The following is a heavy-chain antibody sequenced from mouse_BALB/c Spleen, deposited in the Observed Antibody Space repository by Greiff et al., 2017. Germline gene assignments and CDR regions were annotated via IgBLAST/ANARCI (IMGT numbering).Heavy chain of an antibody. CDR2: IDPANGNT. V-gene: IGHV14-3*02. J-gene: IGHJ3*01. D-gene: IGHD2-2*01. CDR3: ARGYAFAY. CDR1: GFNIKDTY. Sequence: EVKVEESGAELVKPGASVKLSCTASGFNIKDTYMHWVKQRPEQGLEWIGRIDPANGNTKYDPKFQGKATITADTSSNTAYLQLSSLTSEDTAVYYCARGYAFAYWGQGTLGTVSA.